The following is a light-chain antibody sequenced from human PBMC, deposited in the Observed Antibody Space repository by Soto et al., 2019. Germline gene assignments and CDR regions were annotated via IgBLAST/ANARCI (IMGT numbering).Light chain of an antibody. J-gene: IGLJ1*01. Sequence: QSALTQPPSVSGSPGQSVTISCTGTSSDVGSYNRVSWYQQPPGTAPKLMIHEVSNWPSGVPDRFSGSKSGNTASLTISGIQAEDEADYYCSLYTSSIGVFGTGTKLTVL. CDR2: EVS. V-gene: IGLV2-18*01. CDR1: SSDVGSYNR. CDR3: SLYTSSIGV.